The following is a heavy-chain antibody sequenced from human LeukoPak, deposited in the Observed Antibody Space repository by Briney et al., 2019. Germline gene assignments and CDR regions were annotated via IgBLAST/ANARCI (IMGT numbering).Heavy chain of an antibody. J-gene: IGHJ3*02. CDR1: GFTFRANV. CDR3: ARVGYYDSSGYSSDAFDI. Sequence: GGSLRLSCAASGFTFRANVMRWVRQAPGKGLEWVSSISDSGSYYADSVRGRFTISRDNSKNTLYLQMSSLRAEDTAVYYCARVGYYDSSGYSSDAFDIWGQGTMVTVSS. CDR2: ISDSGS. V-gene: IGHV3-23*01. D-gene: IGHD3-22*01.